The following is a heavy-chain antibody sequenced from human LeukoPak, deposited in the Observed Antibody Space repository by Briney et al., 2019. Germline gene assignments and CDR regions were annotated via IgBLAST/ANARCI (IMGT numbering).Heavy chain of an antibody. CDR1: GFTFDDYG. D-gene: IGHD3-3*01. CDR3: ARLALYYDFWSGYYKDYYYYMDV. CDR2: INWNGGST. Sequence: PGGSLRLSCAASGFTFDDYGMSWVRQAPGKGLEWVSGINWNGGSTGYADSVKGRFTISRDNAKNSLYLQMNSLRAEDTALYYCARLALYYDFWSGYYKDYYYYMDVWGKGTTVTVSS. V-gene: IGHV3-20*04. J-gene: IGHJ6*03.